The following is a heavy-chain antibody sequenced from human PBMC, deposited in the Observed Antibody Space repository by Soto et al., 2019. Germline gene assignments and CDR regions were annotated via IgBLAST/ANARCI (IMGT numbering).Heavy chain of an antibody. CDR1: GFSLSNARMG. CDR2: IFSNDEK. D-gene: IGHD3-3*01. J-gene: IGHJ6*02. CDR3: ARMDDFWSGSYYYYGIDV. Sequence: GSGPTLVNPTETLTLTCTVSGFSLSNARMGVSWIRQPPGKALEWLAHIFSNDEKSYSTSLKSRLTISKDTSESQVVLTMTNMDPVDTATYYCARMDDFWSGSYYYYGIDVWGQGTKVTVSS. V-gene: IGHV2-26*01.